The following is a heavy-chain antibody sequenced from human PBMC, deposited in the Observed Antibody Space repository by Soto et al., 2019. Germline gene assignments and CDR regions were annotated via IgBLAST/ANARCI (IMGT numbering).Heavy chain of an antibody. V-gene: IGHV1-18*01. CDR3: ATATYGPPYDYYCGMDV. J-gene: IGHJ6*02. Sequence: QVQLVQSGAEVKKPGASVKVSCKASGYTFTSYGIIWVRQAPGQGLEWMGWISAYNGNTNYAQKLQGRVTMTTDTSTSTGYMGLRGMRADDTAVYYCATATYGPPYDYYCGMDVGGQGTTVTVSS. CDR2: ISAYNGNT. CDR1: GYTFTSYG. D-gene: IGHD4-17*01.